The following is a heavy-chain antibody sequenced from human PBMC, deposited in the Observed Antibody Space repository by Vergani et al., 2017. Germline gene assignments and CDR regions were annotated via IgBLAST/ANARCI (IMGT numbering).Heavy chain of an antibody. V-gene: IGHV1-69*01. CDR1: GGTFSSYA. Sequence: QVQLVQSGAEVKKPGSSVKVSCKASGGTFSSYAISWVRQAPGQGLEWIGGIIPIFGTANYAQKFQGRVTITADESTSTAYMDLSRLRSEATAVYYCARARHPTVVTPGRSSSYYYYYGMDVWGQGTTVTVSS. CDR3: ARARHPTVVTPGRSSSYYYYYGMDV. J-gene: IGHJ6*02. D-gene: IGHD4-23*01. CDR2: IIPIFGTA.